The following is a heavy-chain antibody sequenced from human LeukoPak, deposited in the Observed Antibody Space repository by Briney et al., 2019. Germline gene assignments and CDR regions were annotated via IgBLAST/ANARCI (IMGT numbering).Heavy chain of an antibody. CDR3: ARDYASGSYVDY. D-gene: IGHD3-10*01. Sequence: GGSLRLSCAASGFTFSNSWMSWVRQAPGKGLEWVANIKHDGSEKYYVDSVKGRLTISRDNAKNSLYLQVNSLRAEDTAVYYCARDYASGSYVDYWGQGTLVTVSS. CDR1: GFTFSNSW. V-gene: IGHV3-7*01. CDR2: IKHDGSEK. J-gene: IGHJ4*02.